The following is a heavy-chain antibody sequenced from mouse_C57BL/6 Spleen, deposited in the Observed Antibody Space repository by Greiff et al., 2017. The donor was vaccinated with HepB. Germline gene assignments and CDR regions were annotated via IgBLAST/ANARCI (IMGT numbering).Heavy chain of an antibody. D-gene: IGHD1-1*01. J-gene: IGHJ4*01. CDR3: ARGPLL. V-gene: IGHV5-12*01. CDR1: GFTFSDYY. CDR2: ISNGGGST. Sequence: EVQGVESGGGLVQPGGSLKLSCAASGFTFSDYYMYWVRQTPEKRLEWVAYISNGGGSTYYPDTVKGRFTISRDNAKNTLYLQMSRLKSEDTAMYYCARGPLLWGQGTSVTVSS.